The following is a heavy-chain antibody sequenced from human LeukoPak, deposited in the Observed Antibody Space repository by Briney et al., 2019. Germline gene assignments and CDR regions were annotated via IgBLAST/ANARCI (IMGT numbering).Heavy chain of an antibody. CDR2: INHSGST. CDR3: ARARRDSGYYNVDY. D-gene: IGHD3-3*01. Sequence: PSETLSLTCTVSGGSISSSSYYWGRIRQPPGKGLEWIGEINHSGSTNYNPSLKSRVTISVDTSKNQFSLKVSSVTAADTAVYYCARARRDSGYYNVDYWGQGALVTVSS. J-gene: IGHJ4*02. CDR1: GGSISSSSYY. V-gene: IGHV4-39*07.